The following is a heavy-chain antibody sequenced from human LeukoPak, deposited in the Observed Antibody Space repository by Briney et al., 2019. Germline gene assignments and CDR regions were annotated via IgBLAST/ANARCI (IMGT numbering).Heavy chain of an antibody. J-gene: IGHJ6*03. D-gene: IGHD3-10*01. CDR1: GGSITNYY. Sequence: SETLSLTCTVSGGSITNYYWSWIRQPPGKGLEWIGFSYYNGNTNYNPSLKSRVTISVDTSKNQFSLKLSSVTTADTAVYYCARVEEGYGSGRRGNFYYYYMDVWGKGTTVTISS. CDR2: SYYNGNT. V-gene: IGHV4-59*01. CDR3: ARVEEGYGSGRRGNFYYYYMDV.